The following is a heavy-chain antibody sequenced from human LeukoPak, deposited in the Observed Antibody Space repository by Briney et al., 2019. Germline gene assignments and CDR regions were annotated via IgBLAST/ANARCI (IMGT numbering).Heavy chain of an antibody. J-gene: IGHJ4*02. CDR1: GGSISSYY. D-gene: IGHD6-13*01. Sequence: PSETLSLTCTVSGGSISSYYWSWIRQPAGKGLEWIGRIYTSGSTNYNPSLKSRVTISVDTSKNQFSLKLSSVTAADTAVYYCARRGSSSWYRRDYFDYWGQGTLVTVSS. V-gene: IGHV4-4*07. CDR2: IYTSGST. CDR3: ARRGSSSWYRRDYFDY.